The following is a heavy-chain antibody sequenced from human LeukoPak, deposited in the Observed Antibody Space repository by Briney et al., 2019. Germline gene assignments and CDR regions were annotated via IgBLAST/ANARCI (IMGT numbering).Heavy chain of an antibody. CDR3: ARGLRAVTHYFDY. CDR2: ISSSSSYI. D-gene: IGHD4-17*01. V-gene: IGHV3-21*01. J-gene: IGHJ4*02. Sequence: GASLRLSCAPSGFTFSSYSVNWARQAPGKGLEWVSSISSSSSYIYYADSVKGRVTISRDNAKNSLYRQMNSLRAEDTAVYYCARGLRAVTHYFDYGGQGTIVSVSS. CDR1: GFTFSSYS.